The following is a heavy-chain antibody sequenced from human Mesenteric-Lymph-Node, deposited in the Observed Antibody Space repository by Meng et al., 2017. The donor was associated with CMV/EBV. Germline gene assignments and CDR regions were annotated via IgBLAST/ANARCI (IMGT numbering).Heavy chain of an antibody. D-gene: IGHD3-3*01. Sequence: GESLKISCAASGFTFSSYSMNWVRQAPGKGLEWVSSISSSSSYIYYADSVKGRFTISRDNAKNSLYLQMNSLRAEDTAVYYCAREDRITIFGVVIMGDYYYYGMDVWGQGTTVTVSS. CDR1: GFTFSSYS. J-gene: IGHJ6*02. CDR3: AREDRITIFGVVIMGDYYYYGMDV. CDR2: ISSSSSYI. V-gene: IGHV3-21*01.